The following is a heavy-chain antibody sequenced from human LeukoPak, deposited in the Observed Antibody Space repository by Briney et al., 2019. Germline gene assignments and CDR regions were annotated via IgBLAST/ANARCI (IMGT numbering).Heavy chain of an antibody. J-gene: IGHJ4*02. D-gene: IGHD3-9*01. V-gene: IGHV3-48*02. Sequence: GGSLRLSCATSGFSFTDYPMNWVRQAPGKGLEWISNIRTTAEGAKYAYYADSVKGRVTISRDDGKNTLYLHMNSLRDDDTAVYYCAAGQRYAFDYWGQGILVTVSS. CDR3: AAGQRYAFDY. CDR1: GFSFTDYP. CDR2: IRTTAEGAKYA.